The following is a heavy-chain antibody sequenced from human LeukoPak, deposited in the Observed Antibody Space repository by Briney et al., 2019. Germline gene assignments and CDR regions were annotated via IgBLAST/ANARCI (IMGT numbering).Heavy chain of an antibody. CDR1: GFTFSSYW. CDR3: ARKALDYYDSSGYLDY. CDR2: INSDGSST. V-gene: IGHV3-74*01. D-gene: IGHD3-22*01. J-gene: IGHJ4*02. Sequence: GGSLRLSCAASGFTFSSYWMHWVRQAPGKGLVWVSRINSDGSSTIYADSAKGRFTISRDNAKDTLYLQMNSLRAEDTAVYYCARKALDYYDSSGYLDYWGQGTLVTVPS.